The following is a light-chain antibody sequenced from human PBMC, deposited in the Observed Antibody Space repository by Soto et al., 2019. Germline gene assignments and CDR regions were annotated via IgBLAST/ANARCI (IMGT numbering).Light chain of an antibody. V-gene: IGLV4-69*01. CDR2: LNSDGSH. J-gene: IGLJ7*01. CDR3: QTWGTGIAV. Sequence: QSVLTQSPSASASLGASVKLTCTLSSGHSSYAIAWHQQQPEKGPRYLMKLNSDGSHSKGDGIPDRFSGSSSGAERYLTSSGLQSEDEADYYCQTWGTGIAVFGGGTQLTVL. CDR1: SGHSSYA.